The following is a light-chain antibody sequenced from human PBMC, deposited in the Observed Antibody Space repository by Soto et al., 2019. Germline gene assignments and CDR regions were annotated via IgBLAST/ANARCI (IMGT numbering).Light chain of an antibody. CDR1: QSISSY. J-gene: IGKJ1*01. CDR2: DAS. CDR3: QQLTDWPPQWT. Sequence: EVVLTQSPVTLSLPPGERATLSCRASQSISSYLAWYQQKPGQAPRLLIYDASSRATGIPARFSGSGSGTDFTLTISSLEPEDFAVYYCQQLTDWPPQWTFGQGTKVEIK. V-gene: IGKV3-11*01.